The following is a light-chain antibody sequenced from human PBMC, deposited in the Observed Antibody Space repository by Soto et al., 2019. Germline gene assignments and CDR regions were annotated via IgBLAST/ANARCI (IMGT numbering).Light chain of an antibody. CDR3: QHRTNWPPRYT. J-gene: IGKJ2*01. Sequence: DIILTQSPATLSLSPGERATLSCRASQSVGTSLSWFQQRPGQAPRLLLSYASTRATGIPARFSGSGAGSDFSLAITGLQPEDVAVYYYQHRTNWPPRYTFGQGTKLELK. CDR1: QSVGTS. CDR2: YAS. V-gene: IGKV3-11*02.